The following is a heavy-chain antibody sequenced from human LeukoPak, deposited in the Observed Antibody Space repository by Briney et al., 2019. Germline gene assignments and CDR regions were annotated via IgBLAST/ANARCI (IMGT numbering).Heavy chain of an antibody. CDR1: GFTFSTYA. V-gene: IGHV3-23*01. D-gene: IGHD3-3*01. CDR2: FSHSGGGT. Sequence: PGGSLRLSCAASGFTFSTYAMSWVRQAPGKGLEWVAGFSHSGGGTYYTDSVKGRFTISRDNSANILYLQMNSLRAVDTAVYYCARDPFSNFGYYYMDVWGKGTTVTVSS. J-gene: IGHJ6*03. CDR3: ARDPFSNFGYYYMDV.